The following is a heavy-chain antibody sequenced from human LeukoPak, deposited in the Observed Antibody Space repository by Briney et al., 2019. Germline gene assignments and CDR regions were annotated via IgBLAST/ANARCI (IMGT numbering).Heavy chain of an antibody. CDR3: ARSPTKRVPEDY. D-gene: IGHD2-2*01. V-gene: IGHV4-4*02. J-gene: IGHJ4*02. Sequence: SETLSLTCAVSSGSIFSSNWWSWVRQPPGKGLEWIGQIFHSGSTSYSPSLKSRVTISVDKSKNQFSLRLTSVTAADTAVYYCARSPTKRVPEDYWGQGTLVTVSS. CDR2: IFHSGST. CDR1: SGSIFSSNW.